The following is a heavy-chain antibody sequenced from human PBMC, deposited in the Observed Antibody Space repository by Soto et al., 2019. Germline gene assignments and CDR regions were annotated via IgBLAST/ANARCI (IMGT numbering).Heavy chain of an antibody. Sequence: GGSLRLSCSVSGFTFSTYAMNWVRQAPGKGLEYASSISSNGGSTYYADSVKGRFTISRDNSKNTLYLQMSSLRTEDTALYYCVKERWVDYWGQGILVTVSS. CDR2: ISSNGGST. D-gene: IGHD1-26*01. CDR3: VKERWVDY. CDR1: GFTFSTYA. V-gene: IGHV3-64D*06. J-gene: IGHJ4*02.